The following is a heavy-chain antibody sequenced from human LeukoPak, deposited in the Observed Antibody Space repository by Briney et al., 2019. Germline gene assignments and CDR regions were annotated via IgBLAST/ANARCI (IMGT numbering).Heavy chain of an antibody. CDR1: GFTFSSYW. CDR3: ERVGCVVVVPFDY. V-gene: IGHV3-74*01. D-gene: IGHD2-2*01. Sequence: GGSLRLSCAASGFTFSSYWMHWVRQAPGKGLVWVSRINTDGGSTDYADSVKGRFTISRDNAKDTLYLQMNSLRAEDTAVYYCERVGCVVVVPFDYWGQGTLVAVSS. J-gene: IGHJ4*02. CDR2: INTDGGST.